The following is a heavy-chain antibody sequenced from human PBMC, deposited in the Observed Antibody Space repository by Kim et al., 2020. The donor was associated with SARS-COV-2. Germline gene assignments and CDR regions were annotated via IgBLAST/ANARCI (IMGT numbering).Heavy chain of an antibody. J-gene: IGHJ6*02. CDR3: ARDRSSSSYYYYYYGMDV. CDR1: GFTFSSYS. V-gene: IGHV3-21*01. D-gene: IGHD6-6*01. Sequence: GGSLRLSCAASGFTFSSYSMNWVRQAPGKGLEWVSSISSSSSYIYYADSVKGRFTISRDNAKNSLYLQMNSLRAEDTAVYYCARDRSSSSYYYYYYGMDVWGQGTTVTVSS. CDR2: ISSSSSYI.